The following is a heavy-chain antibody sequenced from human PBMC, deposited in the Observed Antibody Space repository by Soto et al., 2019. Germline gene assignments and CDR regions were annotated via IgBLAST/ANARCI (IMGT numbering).Heavy chain of an antibody. CDR3: AREGGTMGAGWFDP. Sequence: ASVKGTCKASGYTFTSYDIRWVRQAPGQGLEWMGWISAYNGNTNYAQKLQDRVTMTTDTSTSTAYMELRSLRSDDTAVYYCAREGGTMGAGWFDPWGQGTLVTVSS. CDR2: ISAYNGNT. D-gene: IGHD1-26*01. J-gene: IGHJ5*02. V-gene: IGHV1-18*01. CDR1: GYTFTSYD.